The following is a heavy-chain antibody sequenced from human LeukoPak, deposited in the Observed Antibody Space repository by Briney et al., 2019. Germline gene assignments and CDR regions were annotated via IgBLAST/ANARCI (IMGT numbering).Heavy chain of an antibody. D-gene: IGHD3-10*01. J-gene: IGHJ4*02. V-gene: IGHV1-18*01. CDR2: ISAYNGNT. CDR3: ARVYGSGSYYLHFDY. CDR1: GYTFTSYG. Sequence: ASVKVSCKASGYTFTSYGISWVRQARGQGLEWMGWISAYNGNTNYAQKLQGRVTMTTDTSTSTAYMELRSLRSDDTAVYYCARVYGSGSYYLHFDYWGQGTLVTVSS.